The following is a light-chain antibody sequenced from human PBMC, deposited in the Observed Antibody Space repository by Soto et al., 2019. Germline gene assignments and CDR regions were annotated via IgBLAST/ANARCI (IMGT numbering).Light chain of an antibody. V-gene: IGLV2-14*03. CDR2: DVS. CDR3: SSYTSSSAYV. CDR1: SSDVGGYNY. Sequence: QPVLTQPASVSGSPGQSITMSCTGTSSDVGGYNYVSWYQQHPGKAPRLMIYDVSNRPSGVSDRFSGSKSGSTASLTISGLQTEDEADYYCSSYTSSSAYVFGTGTKVTVL. J-gene: IGLJ1*01.